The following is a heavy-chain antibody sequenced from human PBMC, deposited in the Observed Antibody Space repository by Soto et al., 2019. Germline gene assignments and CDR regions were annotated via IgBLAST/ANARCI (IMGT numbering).Heavy chain of an antibody. CDR1: GFTFSSYA. V-gene: IGHV3-23*01. Sequence: GGSLRLSCAASGFTFSSYAMSWVRQAPGKGLEWVSAISGSGGSTYYADSVKGRFTISRDNSKNTLYLQMNSLRAEDTAVYYCAKARAQYYDFWSGYPVDYWGQGTLVTLPS. CDR3: AKARAQYYDFWSGYPVDY. J-gene: IGHJ4*02. CDR2: ISGSGGST. D-gene: IGHD3-3*01.